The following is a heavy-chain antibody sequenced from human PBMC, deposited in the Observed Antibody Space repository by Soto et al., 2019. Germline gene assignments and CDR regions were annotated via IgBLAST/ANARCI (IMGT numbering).Heavy chain of an antibody. D-gene: IGHD3-22*01. CDR3: AKDLGGGYYDSSGYDAFDI. CDR2: ISGSGGST. CDR1: GFTFSSYA. Sequence: GGSLRLSCAASGFTFSSYAMSWVRQAPGKGLEWVSAISGSGGSTYYVDSVKGRFTISRDNSKNTLYLQMNSLRAEDTAVYYCAKDLGGGYYDSSGYDAFDIWGQGTMVTVSS. J-gene: IGHJ3*02. V-gene: IGHV3-23*01.